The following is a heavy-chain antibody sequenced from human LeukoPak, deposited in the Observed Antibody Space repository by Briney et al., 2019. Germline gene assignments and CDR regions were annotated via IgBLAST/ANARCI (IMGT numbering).Heavy chain of an antibody. J-gene: IGHJ4*02. CDR1: GYTFTSYY. V-gene: IGHV1-46*01. D-gene: IGHD1-26*01. Sequence: ASVKVSCKASGYTFTSYYMHWVRQAPGQGLEWMGIINPSGGSTSYAQKFQGRVTMTRDTSTSTVYMELSRLRSDDTAVYYCARDLRGSYSLDYWGQGTLVTVSS. CDR3: ARDLRGSYSLDY. CDR2: INPSGGST.